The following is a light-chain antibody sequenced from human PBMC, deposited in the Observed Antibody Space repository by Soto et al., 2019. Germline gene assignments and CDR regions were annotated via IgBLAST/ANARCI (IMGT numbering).Light chain of an antibody. CDR1: SSDVGSYNL. Sequence: QSALTQPASVSASPGQSITIPCTGTSSDVGSYNLVSWFQQHPGKVPKLLIYEGTKRPSGLSDRYSGSKSGTTASLTISGLQAEDEAHYYCYSYAGENLYVFGTGTKVTVL. CDR3: YSYAGENLYV. J-gene: IGLJ1*01. CDR2: EGT. V-gene: IGLV2-23*01.